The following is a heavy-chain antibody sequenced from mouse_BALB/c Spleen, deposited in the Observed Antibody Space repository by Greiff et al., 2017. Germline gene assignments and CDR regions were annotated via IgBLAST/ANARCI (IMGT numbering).Heavy chain of an antibody. Sequence: EVMLVESGGGLVKPGGSLKLSCAASGFTFSSYAMSWVRQTPEKRLEWVASISSGGSTYYPDSVKGRFTISRDNARNILYLQMSSLRSEDTAMYYGTRGGFYYGYDDYWGQGTTLTVSS. D-gene: IGHD2-2*01. V-gene: IGHV5-6-5*01. J-gene: IGHJ2*01. CDR3: TRGGFYYGYDDY. CDR2: ISSGGST. CDR1: GFTFSSYA.